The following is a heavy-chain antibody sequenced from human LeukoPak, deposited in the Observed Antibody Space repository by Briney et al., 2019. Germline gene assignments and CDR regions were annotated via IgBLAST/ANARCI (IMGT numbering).Heavy chain of an antibody. V-gene: IGHV3-23*01. CDR3: AKVGSRSSRAVRGKYHGMDV. D-gene: IGHD3-10*01. Sequence: PGGSLRLSCAASGFTFSIYSMSWVRQAPGKGLEGVSDIRGSGGSTYYADSVKGRFTISRDNSKNTLYLQMNSLRAEDMAVYYCAKVGSRSSRAVRGKYHGMDVWDQGTTVTVSS. CDR2: IRGSGGST. J-gene: IGHJ6*02. CDR1: GFTFSIYS.